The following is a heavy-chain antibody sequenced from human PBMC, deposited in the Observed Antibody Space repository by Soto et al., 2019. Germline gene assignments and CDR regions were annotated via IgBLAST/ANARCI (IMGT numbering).Heavy chain of an antibody. J-gene: IGHJ5*02. CDR1: GYPFTSYH. CDR3: ARGREYSFGYNWFDP. D-gene: IGHD4-4*01. V-gene: IGHV1-46*01. Sequence: QVQLVQSGAEVRKPGASVKLSCQTSGYPFTSYHMHWVRQAPGQGLEWLGVINPTEGRTRFSQKFQDRVTMTRDTSTSTGYMELSSLRSDDTAIYFCARGREYSFGYNWFDPWGPGTLVTVSS. CDR2: INPTEGRT.